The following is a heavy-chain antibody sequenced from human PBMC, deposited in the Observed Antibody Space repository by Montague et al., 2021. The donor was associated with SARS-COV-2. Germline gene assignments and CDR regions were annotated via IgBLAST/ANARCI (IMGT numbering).Heavy chain of an antibody. CDR3: ARLGDGVVPSPILGVGPYYSSYYMGV. J-gene: IGHJ6*03. D-gene: IGHD3-10*01. Sequence: SETLSLTCAVHGGSFSTYSWNWIRQPPGKGLEWIGEIHHGGSTNYNPSLKSRVTISADTSKNQFSLKLTSVAAADTAVYYCARLGDGVVPSPILGVGPYYSSYYMGVSGTGTTVTVS. V-gene: IGHV4-34*01. CDR1: GGSFSTYS. CDR2: IHHGGST.